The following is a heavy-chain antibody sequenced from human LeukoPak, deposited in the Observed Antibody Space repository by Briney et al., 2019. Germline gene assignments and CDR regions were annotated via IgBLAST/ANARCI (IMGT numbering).Heavy chain of an antibody. Sequence: PSETLSLTCTVSGGSISSYYWSWIRQPPGKGLEWIGYIYYSGSTNYNPSLKSRVTISVDTSKNQFSLKLSSVTAADSAVYYCAREYGYSSSWLVGGYFDYWGQGTLVTVSS. V-gene: IGHV4-59*01. D-gene: IGHD6-13*01. CDR1: GGSISSYY. CDR2: IYYSGST. CDR3: AREYGYSSSWLVGGYFDY. J-gene: IGHJ4*02.